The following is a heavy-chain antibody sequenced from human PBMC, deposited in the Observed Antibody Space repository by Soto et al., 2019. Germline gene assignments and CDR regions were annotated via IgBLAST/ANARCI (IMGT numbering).Heavy chain of an antibody. CDR1: GGSVSSGPYH. CDR2: LSYSGTA. CDR3: MRSHGAY. Sequence: QVQLQESGPGLVKTSETLSLTCTVTGGSVSSGPYHWNWVRQPPGKGLEWIGHLSYSGTANYSPSLRGRVTMATDTSKNQFSLRLTSVTAADTALYYCMRSHGAYWGQGTLVTVSP. D-gene: IGHD2-8*01. J-gene: IGHJ4*02. V-gene: IGHV4-61*01.